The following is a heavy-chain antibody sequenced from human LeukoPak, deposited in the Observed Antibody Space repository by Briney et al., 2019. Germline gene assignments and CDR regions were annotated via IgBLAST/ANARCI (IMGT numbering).Heavy chain of an antibody. CDR2: ISGSGGST. V-gene: IGHV3-23*01. Sequence: GGSLRLSCAASGFTFSSYAMSWVRQAPGKGLEWVSAISGSGGSTHYADSVKGRFTISRDNSKNTLYLQMNSLRAEDTAVYYCAKATRTGSYFYYFDYWGQGTLVTVSS. CDR1: GFTFSSYA. CDR3: AKATRTGSYFYYFDY. J-gene: IGHJ4*02. D-gene: IGHD3-10*01.